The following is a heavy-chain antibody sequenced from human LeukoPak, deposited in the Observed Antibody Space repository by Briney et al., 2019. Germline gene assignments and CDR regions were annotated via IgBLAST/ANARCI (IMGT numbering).Heavy chain of an antibody. CDR3: ARAHGSGSYPPAGWFDP. V-gene: IGHV1-24*01. CDR2: FDPEDGET. CDR1: GYTLTELS. J-gene: IGHJ5*02. Sequence: GASVKVSCKVSGYTLTELSMHWVRQAPGKGLEWMGGFDPEDGETIYAQKFQGRVTMTRDTSISTAYMELSRLRSDDTAVYYCARAHGSGSYPPAGWFDPWGQGTLVTVSS. D-gene: IGHD3-10*01.